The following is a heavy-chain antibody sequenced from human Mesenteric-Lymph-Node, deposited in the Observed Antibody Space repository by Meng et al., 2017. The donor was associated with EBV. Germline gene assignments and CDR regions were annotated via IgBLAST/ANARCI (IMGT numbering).Heavy chain of an antibody. CDR1: GYTFNNYG. D-gene: IGHD3-22*01. V-gene: IGHV1-18*01. CDR3: ARVSDSDSSGLDY. J-gene: IGHJ4*02. CDR2: ISAYNRNT. Sequence: QGQLVQSGAEVKKPGASVKVSCEASGYTFNNYGITWVRQSPVQGLEWMGWISAYNRNTNYAQKFRCRVTMTTDTSTSTSYLDLRSLRSDDTAVYYCARVSDSDSSGLDYWGQGTLVTVSS.